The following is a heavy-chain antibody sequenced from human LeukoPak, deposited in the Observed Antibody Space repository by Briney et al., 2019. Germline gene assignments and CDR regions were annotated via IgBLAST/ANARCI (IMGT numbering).Heavy chain of an antibody. CDR1: GFTFGDYA. CDR2: IRSKAYGGTT. V-gene: IGHV3-49*03. J-gene: IGHJ4*02. Sequence: PGRSLRLSCTASGFTFGDYAMSWFRQAPGKGLEWVGFIRSKAYGGTTEYAASVKGRFTISRDDSKSIAYLQMNSLKTEDTAAYYCTRTMVVTPTSEFDYWGQGTLVTVSS. CDR3: TRTMVVTPTSEFDY. D-gene: IGHD2-21*02.